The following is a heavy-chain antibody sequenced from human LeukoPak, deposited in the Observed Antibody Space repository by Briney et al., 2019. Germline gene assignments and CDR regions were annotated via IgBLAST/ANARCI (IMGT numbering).Heavy chain of an antibody. CDR3: AKCAEDILTGYYDY. CDR2: ISWNSGSI. Sequence: PGRSLRLSCAASGFTFDDYAMHWVRQAPGKGLEWVSGISWNSGSIGYADSVKGRFTISRDNAKNSLYLQMNSLRAEDTALHYCAKCAEDILTGYYDYWGQGTLVTVSS. CDR1: GFTFDDYA. D-gene: IGHD3-9*01. J-gene: IGHJ4*02. V-gene: IGHV3-9*01.